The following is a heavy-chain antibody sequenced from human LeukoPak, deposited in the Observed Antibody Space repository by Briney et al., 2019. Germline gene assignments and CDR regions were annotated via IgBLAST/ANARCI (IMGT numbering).Heavy chain of an antibody. J-gene: IGHJ4*02. CDR1: GFTFSTYG. V-gene: IGHV3-30*02. D-gene: IGHD3-10*01. CDR3: AKKYGSGSYNFDY. CDR2: IRSDGSNK. Sequence: PGGSLRVSCAASGFTFSTYGMHWVRQAPGKGLEWVAFIRSDGSNKYYTDSVKGRFTISRDNSKNTLYLQMNSLRAEDTAVYYCAKKYGSGSYNFDYWGQGTLVTVSS.